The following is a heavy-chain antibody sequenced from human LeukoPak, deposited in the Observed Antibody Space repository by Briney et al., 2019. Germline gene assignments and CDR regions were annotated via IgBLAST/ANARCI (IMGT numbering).Heavy chain of an antibody. CDR2: INWNGGST. CDR3: ARDMLLEDAFDI. Sequence: GGSLRLSCEVSGFTFDDHAINWVRQAPGKGLEWVANINWNGGSTGYGDSVKGRFTISRDNTKNSLFLQMHSLRGDDTALYYCARDMLLEDAFDIWGQGTMVIVSS. J-gene: IGHJ3*02. V-gene: IGHV3-20*04. CDR1: GFTFDDHA. D-gene: IGHD3-10*02.